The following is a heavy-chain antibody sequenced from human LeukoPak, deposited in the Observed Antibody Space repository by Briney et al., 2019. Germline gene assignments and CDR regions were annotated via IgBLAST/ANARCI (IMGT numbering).Heavy chain of an antibody. CDR1: GFTFDDYA. CDR3: VKVTAAGFVDH. CDR2: IGWNSGGV. D-gene: IGHD6-13*01. Sequence: GGSLRLSCAASGFTFDDYAMHWVRQAPGKGLEWVSGIGWNSGGVVYADSVKGRFTISRDNAKNSLYLQMNSLGAEDTALYYCVKVTAAGFVDHWGQGTLVTVSS. V-gene: IGHV3-9*01. J-gene: IGHJ4*02.